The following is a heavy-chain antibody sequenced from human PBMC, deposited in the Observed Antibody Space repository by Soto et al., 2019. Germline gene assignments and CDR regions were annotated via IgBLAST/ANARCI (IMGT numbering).Heavy chain of an antibody. V-gene: IGHV3-13*04. CDR1: GFNFRNYY. J-gene: IGHJ6*02. CDR3: AREIREAVGRGHHYYGIDV. CDR2: IGTIGDT. D-gene: IGHD6-13*01. Sequence: GGSLRLSCAASGFNFRNYYMHWVRHVTGKGLEWVSAIGTIGDTYYRDSVKGRFTISREDAKYSLYLQMNSLTAGDTAVYYCAREIREAVGRGHHYYGIDVWGQGTTVTVSS.